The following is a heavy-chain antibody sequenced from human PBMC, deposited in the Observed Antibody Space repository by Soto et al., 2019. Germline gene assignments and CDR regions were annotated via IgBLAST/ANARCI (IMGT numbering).Heavy chain of an antibody. V-gene: IGHV1-18*01. CDR3: ARDLGPPNWFDS. D-gene: IGHD2-8*01. CDR2: ISGYNGNT. Sequence: QVQLVQSGAEMKQPGASVKVSCKTSGYACSGYRLSRVRQGAGQGLEWMGWISGYNGNTDYAQKFQGRVTMTTDTSTSTAYMELRSLRSDDTAVYYCARDLGPPNWFDSWGQGTLVTVSS. J-gene: IGHJ5*01. CDR1: GYACSGYR.